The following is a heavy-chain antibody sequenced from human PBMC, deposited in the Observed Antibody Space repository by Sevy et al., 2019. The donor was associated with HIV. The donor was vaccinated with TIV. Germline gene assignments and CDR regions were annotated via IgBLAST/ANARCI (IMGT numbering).Heavy chain of an antibody. J-gene: IGHJ6*02. V-gene: IGHV3-21*01. Sequence: GGSLRLSCAASGFTFSSYSMNWVRQAPGKGLEWVSSISSSSNYIYYADSVKGRFTISRDNAKNSLYLQMNSLRAEDTAVYYCARDGAYYDFWSGYCYHRAYYYYGMDVWGQGTTVTVSS. CDR2: ISSSSNYI. CDR3: ARDGAYYDFWSGYCYHRAYYYYGMDV. D-gene: IGHD3-3*01. CDR1: GFTFSSYS.